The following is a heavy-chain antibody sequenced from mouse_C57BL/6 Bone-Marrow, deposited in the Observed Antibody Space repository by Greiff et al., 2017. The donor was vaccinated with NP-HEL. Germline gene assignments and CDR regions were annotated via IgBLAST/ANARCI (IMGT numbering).Heavy chain of an antibody. CDR3: AREGWDRLYWYFDV. J-gene: IGHJ1*03. CDR2: ISSGSSTI. D-gene: IGHD4-1*01. V-gene: IGHV5-17*01. CDR1: GFTFSDYG. Sequence: EVKLVESGGGLVKPGGSLKLSCAASGFTFSDYGMHWVRQAPEKGLEWVAYISSGSSTIYYADTVKGRFTISRDNAKNTLFLQMTSLRSEDTAMYYCAREGWDRLYWYFDVWGTGTTVTVSS.